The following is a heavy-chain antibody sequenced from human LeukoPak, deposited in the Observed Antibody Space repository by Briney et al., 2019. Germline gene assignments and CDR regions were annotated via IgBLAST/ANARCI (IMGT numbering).Heavy chain of an antibody. CDR2: INHSGST. CDR1: GGSLCGYY. J-gene: IGHJ6*04. Sequence: SGTLSLPCAVYGGSLCGYYWSWIPQPPGEGRGWIGQINHSGSTNYNPSLTSRVTISVDTSKNQFSLKLSSVTADDTAVYYCARVVVVVADGMDVWGKGTTVTVSS. V-gene: IGHV4-34*01. D-gene: IGHD2-15*01. CDR3: ARVVVVVADGMDV.